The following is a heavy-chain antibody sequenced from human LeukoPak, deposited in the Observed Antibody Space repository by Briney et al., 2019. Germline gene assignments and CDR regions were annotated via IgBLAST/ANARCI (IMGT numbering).Heavy chain of an antibody. J-gene: IGHJ3*02. CDR1: GGSLSGYY. V-gene: IGHV4-34*01. CDR2: ISHGGST. Sequence: PSETLSLTCAVYGGSLSGYYWSWIRQPPGKGLEWIGEISHGGSTNYNPSLESRVTISVDTSKKQFSLRLTSVTAADTAVYFCARNYCGSASCSHGFDIWGQGTMVTVSS. D-gene: IGHD2-2*01. CDR3: ARNYCGSASCSHGFDI.